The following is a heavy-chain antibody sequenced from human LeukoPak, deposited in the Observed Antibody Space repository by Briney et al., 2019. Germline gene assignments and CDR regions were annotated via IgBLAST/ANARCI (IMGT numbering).Heavy chain of an antibody. CDR2: ISRDSTTI. CDR3: ATDYYDSSGYYTGSY. Sequence: GGSLRFSCAASGFTFSGFHINWVRQAPGKGLEWLSYISRDSTTIYYADSVKGRFTISRDNAKNSLYLQMNSLRAEDTAVYYCATDYYDSSGYYTGSYWGQGTLVTASS. J-gene: IGHJ4*02. D-gene: IGHD3-22*01. CDR1: GFTFSGFH. V-gene: IGHV3-48*01.